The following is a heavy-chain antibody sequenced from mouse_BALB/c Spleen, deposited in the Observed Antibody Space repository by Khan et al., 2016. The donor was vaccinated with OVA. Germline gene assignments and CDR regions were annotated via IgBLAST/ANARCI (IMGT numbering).Heavy chain of an antibody. J-gene: IGHJ4*01. CDR2: IWSGGST. CDR1: GFSLTSYG. D-gene: IGHD2-1*01. V-gene: IGHV2-2*02. Sequence: QVQLQQSGPGLVQPSQSLSITCTVSGFSLTSYGVPWVRQSPGKGLEWLGVIWSGGSTDYNSAFISRLTISKDNSKSQVFFKMNSLQANDTAIYYCARTYFSYGNYGDYYTMDYWGQGTSVTGSS. CDR3: ARTYFSYGNYGDYYTMDY.